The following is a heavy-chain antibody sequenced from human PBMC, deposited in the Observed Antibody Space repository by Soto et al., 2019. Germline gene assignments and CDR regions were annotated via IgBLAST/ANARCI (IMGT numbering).Heavy chain of an antibody. Sequence: QVQLVESGGGVVQPGRSLRLSCAASGFTFSSYGMHWVRQAPGKGLEWVAVIWYDGSNKYYADSVKGRFTISRDNSKNTLYLQMNSLRAEDTAVYYCARAPYSSGWTLDYWGQGTLVTVSS. V-gene: IGHV3-33*01. CDR2: IWYDGSNK. D-gene: IGHD6-19*01. CDR3: ARAPYSSGWTLDY. J-gene: IGHJ4*02. CDR1: GFTFSSYG.